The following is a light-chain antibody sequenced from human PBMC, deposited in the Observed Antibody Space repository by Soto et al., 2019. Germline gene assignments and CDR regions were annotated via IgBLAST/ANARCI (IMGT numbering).Light chain of an antibody. J-gene: IGLJ2*01. Sequence: QSALTQPPSASGSPGQSVTISCTGTSSDVGGYDYVSWYQQHPGKAPKLMIYEVSKRPSGVPDRFSGFKSGNTASLTVSGLQAEYEADYYCSSYAGSNNVVFGGGTKLTVL. CDR2: EVS. CDR1: SSDVGGYDY. CDR3: SSYAGSNNVV. V-gene: IGLV2-8*01.